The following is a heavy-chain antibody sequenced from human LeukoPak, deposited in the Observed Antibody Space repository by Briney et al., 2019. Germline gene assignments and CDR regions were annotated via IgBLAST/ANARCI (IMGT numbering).Heavy chain of an antibody. J-gene: IGHJ4*02. V-gene: IGHV1-8*01. Sequence: GASVKVSCKASGYTLTSYDINWVRQATGQGLEWMGWMNPNSGNTGYAQKSQGRVTMTRNTSISTAYMELSSLRSEDTAVYFCTRGASVGPDYWGQGTLVTVSS. D-gene: IGHD1-26*01. CDR3: TRGASVGPDY. CDR1: GYTLTSYD. CDR2: MNPNSGNT.